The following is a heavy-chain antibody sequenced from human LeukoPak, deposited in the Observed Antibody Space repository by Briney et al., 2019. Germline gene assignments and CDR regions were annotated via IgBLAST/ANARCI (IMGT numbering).Heavy chain of an antibody. D-gene: IGHD3-10*01. CDR2: IYYSGST. CDR1: GGSISSYY. Sequence: SEALSLTCTVSGGSISSYYWSWLRQPPGKGLEWIGYIYYSGSTNYNPSLKSRVTISVDTSKNQFSLKLSSVTAADTAVYYCARQAGTVRGVFDYWGQGTLVTVSS. J-gene: IGHJ4*02. CDR3: ARQAGTVRGVFDY. V-gene: IGHV4-59*08.